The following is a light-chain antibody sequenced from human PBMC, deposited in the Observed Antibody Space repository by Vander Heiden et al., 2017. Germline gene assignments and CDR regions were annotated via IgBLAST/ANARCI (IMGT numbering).Light chain of an antibody. V-gene: IGKV3-20*01. CDR2: HAS. CDR3: HQYAYSPWT. CDR1: QSVGNNY. Sequence: EIVLTQSPGTLSLSPGESATLSCRASQSVGNNYLGWYQQKPGQAPRLLMYHASIRATGIPDRFSGSGSGTDFTLTITRLEPEDFAVYYCHQYAYSPWTFGQGTKVDFK. J-gene: IGKJ1*01.